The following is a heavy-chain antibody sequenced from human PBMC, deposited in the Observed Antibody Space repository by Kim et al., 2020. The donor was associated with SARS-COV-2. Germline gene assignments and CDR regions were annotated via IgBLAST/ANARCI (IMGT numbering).Heavy chain of an antibody. CDR3: ASLGYSGYDLHYYYGMDV. D-gene: IGHD5-12*01. CDR2: MNPNSGNT. J-gene: IGHJ6*02. V-gene: IGHV1-8*01. Sequence: ASVKVSCKASGYTFTSYDINWVRQATGQGLEWMGWMNPNSGNTGYAQKFQGRVTMTRNTSISTAYMELSSLRSEDTAVYYCASLGYSGYDLHYYYGMDVWGQGTTVTVSS. CDR1: GYTFTSYD.